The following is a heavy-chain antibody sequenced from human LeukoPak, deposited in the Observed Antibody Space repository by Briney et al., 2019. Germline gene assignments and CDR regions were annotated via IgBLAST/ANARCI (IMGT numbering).Heavy chain of an antibody. CDR2: IYPGDPDT. D-gene: IGHD6-19*01. J-gene: IGHJ4*02. CDR3: ARQGPYSSGAFDY. Sequence: GESLKISCKGSGDSFTSYWIGWVRQLPGKGLEWMGIIYPGDPDTRYSPSFQGQVTISADKSISTAYLQWSSLKASDTAMYYCARQGPYSSGAFDYWGQGTLVTVSS. CDR1: GDSFTSYW. V-gene: IGHV5-51*01.